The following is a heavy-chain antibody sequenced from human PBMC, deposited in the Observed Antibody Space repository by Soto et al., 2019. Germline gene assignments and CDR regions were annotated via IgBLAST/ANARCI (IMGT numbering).Heavy chain of an antibody. CDR2: INSDGSST. CDR1: GFTFSSYW. D-gene: IGHD2-21*02. V-gene: IGHV3-74*01. J-gene: IGHJ3*02. Sequence: GGSLRLSCAASGFTFSSYWMHWVRQAPGKGLVWVSRINSDGSSTSYADSVKGRFTISRDNSKNTLYLQMNSLRAEDTAVYYCAKALGVVTAIDDAFDIWGQGTMVTVSS. CDR3: AKALGVVTAIDDAFDI.